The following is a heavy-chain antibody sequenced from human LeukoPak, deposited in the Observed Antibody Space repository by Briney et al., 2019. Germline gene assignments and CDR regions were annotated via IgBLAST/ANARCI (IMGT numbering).Heavy chain of an antibody. CDR2: ISNI. CDR1: EFTFSTYS. V-gene: IGHV3-21*01. CDR3: AGSGTTGYSPREWDYWYFDL. D-gene: IGHD1-1*01. J-gene: IGHJ2*01. Sequence: GGSLRLPCAASEFTFSTYSMNCVRQAPGKGLEWVSSISNIYYADSVKGRFTISRDNAKNSLYLQMNSLRAEDTAVYYCAGSGTTGYSPREWDYWYFDLWGRGTLVTVSS.